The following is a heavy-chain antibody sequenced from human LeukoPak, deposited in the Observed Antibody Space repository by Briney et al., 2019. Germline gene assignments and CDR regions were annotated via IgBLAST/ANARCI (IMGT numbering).Heavy chain of an antibody. CDR3: ARLPYGDYVFDY. CDR2: INHSGST. Sequence: PSETLSLTCAVYGGSFSGYYWSWIRQPPGKGLEWIGEINHSGSTNYNPSLKSRVTISVDTSKNQFSLKLSSVTAADTAVYYCARLPYGDYVFDYWGQGTLVTASS. V-gene: IGHV4-34*01. CDR1: GGSFSGYY. D-gene: IGHD4-17*01. J-gene: IGHJ4*02.